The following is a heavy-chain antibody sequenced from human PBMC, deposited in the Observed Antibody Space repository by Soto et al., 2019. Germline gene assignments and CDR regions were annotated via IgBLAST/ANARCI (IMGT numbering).Heavy chain of an antibody. Sequence: GGSLRLSCAASGFTFDDYTMHWVRQAPGKGLEWVSLISWGGGYTYYADSVKGRFTISRDNSKNSLYLQMNSLRTEDTALYYCTKDLSPYSSSSAAQVGYWGQGTLVTVSS. V-gene: IGHV3-43*01. D-gene: IGHD6-6*01. CDR3: TKDLSPYSSSSAAQVGY. CDR2: ISWGGGYT. J-gene: IGHJ4*02. CDR1: GFTFDDYT.